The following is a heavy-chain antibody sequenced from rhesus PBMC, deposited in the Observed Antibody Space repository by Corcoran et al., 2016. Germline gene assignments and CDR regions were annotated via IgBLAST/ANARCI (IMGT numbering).Heavy chain of an antibody. Sequence: QVQLQESGPGLLKPSETLSLTCAVSGGSISRYYWSWIRQSPGKGRGRIGYIYGVSGGTNYNPSLKSRVTISTYTSKNQVSLKLSSVTAADTAVYYCAKYGYSYAYDYWGQGVLVTVSS. V-gene: IGHV4-165*01. J-gene: IGHJ4*01. CDR3: AKYGYSYAYDY. CDR1: GGSISRYY. CDR2: IYGVSGGT. D-gene: IGHD5-36*01.